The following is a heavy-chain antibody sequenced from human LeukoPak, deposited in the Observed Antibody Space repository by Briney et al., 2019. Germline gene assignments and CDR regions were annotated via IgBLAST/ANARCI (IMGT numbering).Heavy chain of an antibody. J-gene: IGHJ5*02. Sequence: ASVKLSCKASGYTFTGYYMHWERQAPGPGIELMGWINPSSGGTNYAQKFQGRVTMTRDTSISTAYMELSRLTYDDTAGYYCALGTSIVVEPAAMTNNWFDPWGQGTLVTVSS. V-gene: IGHV1-2*02. CDR1: GYTFTGYY. D-gene: IGHD2-2*01. CDR2: INPSSGGT. CDR3: ALGTSIVVEPAAMTNNWFDP.